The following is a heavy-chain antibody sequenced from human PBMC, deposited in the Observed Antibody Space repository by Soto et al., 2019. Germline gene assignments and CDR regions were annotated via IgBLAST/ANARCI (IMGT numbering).Heavy chain of an antibody. CDR3: ARDYCSGGSCYGFARRFDP. CDR2: IYYSGST. Sequence: PSETLSLTCTVSGGSISSGGYYWSWIRQHPGKGLEWIGYIYYSGSTYYNPSLKSRVTISVDTSKNQFSLKLSSVTAADTAVYYCARDYCSGGSCYGFARRFDPWGQGTLVTVSS. D-gene: IGHD2-15*01. J-gene: IGHJ5*02. V-gene: IGHV4-31*03. CDR1: GGSISSGGYY.